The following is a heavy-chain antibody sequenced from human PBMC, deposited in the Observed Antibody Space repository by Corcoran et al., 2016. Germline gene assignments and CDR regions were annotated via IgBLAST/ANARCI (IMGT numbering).Heavy chain of an antibody. J-gene: IGHJ4*02. CDR2: INPNTGDT. CDR1: GYTFTGFY. V-gene: IGHV1-2*02. Sequence: QVHLVQSGAEVKKPGASVKVSCKSSGYTFTGFYIHWVRQAPGQGLEWMGWINPNTGDTNYAQKFQGRVAMTRATSISTAYMDLSRLRSDDTAVYYCTRDIRGMTVTTTLDYWGQGTLVTVSS. D-gene: IGHD4-17*01. CDR3: TRDIRGMTVTTTLDY.